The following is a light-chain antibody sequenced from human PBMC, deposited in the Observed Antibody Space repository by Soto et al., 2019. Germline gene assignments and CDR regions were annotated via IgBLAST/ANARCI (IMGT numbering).Light chain of an antibody. J-gene: IGLJ2*01. CDR1: SSNIGTNY. V-gene: IGLV1-47*01. CDR2: RDN. Sequence: QSVVTQPPSASGTPGQRVTISCSGSSSNIGTNYVSWYHQLPGTAPKLLILRDNQRPSGVPDRFSGSKSGTSASLAISGLRSEDEGDYYCSTWDDSLSSVLFGEGTKLTVL. CDR3: STWDDSLSSVL.